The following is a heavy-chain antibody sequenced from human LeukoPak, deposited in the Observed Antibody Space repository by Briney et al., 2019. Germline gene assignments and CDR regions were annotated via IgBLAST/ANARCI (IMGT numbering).Heavy chain of an antibody. CDR2: IYHSGST. CDR1: GYSISSGYY. D-gene: IGHD1-26*01. Sequence: SETLSLTCTVSGYSISSGYYWGWIRQPPGKGLEWIGSIYHSGSTYYNPSLKSRVTISVDTSKNQFSLKLSSVTAADTAVYYCARVSGSYSGSYSSDYWGQGTQVTVSS. V-gene: IGHV4-38-2*02. J-gene: IGHJ4*02. CDR3: ARVSGSYSGSYSSDY.